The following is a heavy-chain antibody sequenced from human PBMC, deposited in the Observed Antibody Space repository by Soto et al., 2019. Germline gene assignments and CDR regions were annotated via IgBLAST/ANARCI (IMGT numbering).Heavy chain of an antibody. Sequence: SVKVSCKASGGTFSSYAISCVRQAPGQGLEWMGGIIPIFGTANYAQKFQGRVTITADESTSTAYMELSSLRSEDTAVYYCARGARPKYYDCWSGPKARVPGMDVWGQGTTVTVSS. CDR2: IIPIFGTA. V-gene: IGHV1-69*13. CDR1: GGTFSSYA. J-gene: IGHJ6*02. D-gene: IGHD3-3*01. CDR3: ARGARPKYYDCWSGPKARVPGMDV.